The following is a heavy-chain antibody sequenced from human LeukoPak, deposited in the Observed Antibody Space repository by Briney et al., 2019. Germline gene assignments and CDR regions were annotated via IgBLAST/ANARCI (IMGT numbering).Heavy chain of an antibody. V-gene: IGHV3-74*01. J-gene: IGHJ4*02. CDR1: GFTFSSYA. CDR2: INSDGSST. Sequence: GGSLRLSCAASGFTFSSYAMSWVRQALGKGLVWVSRINSDGSSTGYADSVKGRFTISRDNAKNTLYLQMDSLRAEDTAVYYCARRNYWGQGTLVTVSS. CDR3: ARRNY.